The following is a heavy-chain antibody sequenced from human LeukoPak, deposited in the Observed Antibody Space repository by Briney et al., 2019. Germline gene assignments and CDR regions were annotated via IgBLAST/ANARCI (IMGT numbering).Heavy chain of an antibody. J-gene: IGHJ4*02. CDR2: IYYSGNT. D-gene: IGHD5-18*01. CDR1: GDSISYYY. V-gene: IGHV4-59*01. CDR3: ARVRGYSYDSSDFDY. Sequence: SETLSLTCTVSGDSISYYYWSWIRQPPGKGLEWIGKIYYSGNTNYNPSLKSRVTISVDTSKNQFSLKLSSVTAANTAVYYCARVRGYSYDSSDFDYWGQGTLVTVSS.